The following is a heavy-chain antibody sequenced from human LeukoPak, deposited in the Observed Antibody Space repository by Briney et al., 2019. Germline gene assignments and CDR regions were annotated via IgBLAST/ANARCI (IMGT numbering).Heavy chain of an antibody. J-gene: IGHJ6*02. D-gene: IGHD2-2*01. CDR2: IYHSGYT. V-gene: IGHV4-4*02. Sequence: SGTLSLTCAVSGGSISSSNWWSWIRQPPGKGLEWIGYIYHSGYTYYNPSLNSRLAISVDTSKNQFSLKLTSVTVADTAVYYCARLTQGWVCSSTGCSSDVWGQGTTVTVSS. CDR1: GGSISSSNW. CDR3: ARLTQGWVCSSTGCSSDV.